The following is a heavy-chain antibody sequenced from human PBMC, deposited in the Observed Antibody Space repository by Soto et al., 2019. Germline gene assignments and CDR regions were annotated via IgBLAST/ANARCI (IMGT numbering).Heavy chain of an antibody. D-gene: IGHD6-13*01. CDR1: GFSLGDYA. CDR3: TTYSSTDYYYYGMDV. Sequence: PGGSLRLSCTASGFSLGDYAMSWFRQAPGKGLEWVGFIRSKAYGGTTEYAASVKGRFTISRDDSKSIAYLQMNSLKTEDTAVYYCTTYSSTDYYYYGMDVWGQRTTVTVSS. V-gene: IGHV3-49*03. J-gene: IGHJ6*02. CDR2: IRSKAYGGTT.